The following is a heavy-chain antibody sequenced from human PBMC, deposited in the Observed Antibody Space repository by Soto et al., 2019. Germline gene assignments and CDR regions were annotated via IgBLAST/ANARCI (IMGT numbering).Heavy chain of an antibody. CDR1: GCGFSTHG. D-gene: IGHD3-22*01. CDR3: ARVVGGLGRQEYYSDSRGSQEAYYYGMDV. J-gene: IGHJ6*02. CDR2: RWSDGCDK. V-gene: IGHV3-33*01. Sequence: GGSMRFSWLASGCGFSTHGLHWLRKALGKGMERLAVRWSDGCDKYYADSVKGRFTISRDNSKNTLYLKMNSLRVVDTAVYYCARVVGGLGRQEYYSDSRGSQEAYYYGMDVWGQGTTVTVSS.